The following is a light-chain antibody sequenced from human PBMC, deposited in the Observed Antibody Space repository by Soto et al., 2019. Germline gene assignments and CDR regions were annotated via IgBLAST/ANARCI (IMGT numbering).Light chain of an antibody. V-gene: IGKV2-30*02. CDR2: KVS. CDR3: MQGTHWPIT. Sequence: DVVMTQSPLSLPVTLGQPASISCRSNQSLVHSDGIAYFSWFQQRPGRSPRRLIYKVSNRDSGVPARFSGSASGTDFALKISRVEAEDVGVYYCMQGTHWPITCGQGTRLEIK. CDR1: QSLVHSDGIAY. J-gene: IGKJ5*01.